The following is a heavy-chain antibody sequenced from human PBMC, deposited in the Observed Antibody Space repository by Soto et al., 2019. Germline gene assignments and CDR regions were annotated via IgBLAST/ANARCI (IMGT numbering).Heavy chain of an antibody. CDR2: MNPNSGNT. V-gene: IGHV1-8*01. D-gene: IGHD4-17*01. J-gene: IGHJ4*02. CDR1: GYTFTSYD. Sequence: QVQLVQSGAEVKKPGASVKVSCRASGYTFTSYDINWVRQATEQGLEWMGWMNPNSGNTGYAQKFQGRVTMTRNTSISTAYMELSSLTSDDTAVYYCARSTNDYGDRHWGQGTLVTVSS. CDR3: ARSTNDYGDRH.